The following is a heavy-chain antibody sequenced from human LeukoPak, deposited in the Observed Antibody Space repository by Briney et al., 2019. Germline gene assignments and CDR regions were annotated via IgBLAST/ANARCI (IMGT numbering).Heavy chain of an antibody. V-gene: IGHV1-18*01. Sequence: ASVKVSCKASGYTFTSYGISWVRQAPGQGLEWMGWISAYNGNTNYEQKLQGRVTMTTDTSTSTAYLELRSLRSDDTAVYYCARDHVVHYYDSSGYYFDYWGQGTLVTVSS. D-gene: IGHD3-22*01. CDR3: ARDHVVHYYDSSGYYFDY. J-gene: IGHJ4*02. CDR1: GYTFTSYG. CDR2: ISAYNGNT.